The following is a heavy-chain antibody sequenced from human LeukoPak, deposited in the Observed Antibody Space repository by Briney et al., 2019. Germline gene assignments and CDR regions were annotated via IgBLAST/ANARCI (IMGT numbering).Heavy chain of an antibody. CDR2: IYTSGST. CDR3: ATHGGGWFDP. CDR1: GGSISSGNYY. D-gene: IGHD3-10*01. Sequence: KPSQPLSLTCTVSGGSISSGNYYWSWIRQPAGKGLEWIGRIYTSGSTNYNPSLKSRVTMSVDTSKNQFSLKLSSVTTADTAVYYCATHGGGWFDPWGQGTLVTVSS. J-gene: IGHJ5*02. V-gene: IGHV4-61*02.